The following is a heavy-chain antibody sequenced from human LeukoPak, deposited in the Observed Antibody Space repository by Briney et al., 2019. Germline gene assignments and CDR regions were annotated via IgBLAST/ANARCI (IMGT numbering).Heavy chain of an antibody. V-gene: IGHV3-30*04. D-gene: IGHD6-19*01. Sequence: PGRSLRLSCAASGFTFSSYAMHWVRQAPGKGLEWVAVISYDGGNKYYADSVKGRFTISRDNSKNTLYLQMNSLRAEDTAVYYCARAPRHNLAVAANDYWGQGTLVTVSS. CDR1: GFTFSSYA. CDR3: ARAPRHNLAVAANDY. CDR2: ISYDGGNK. J-gene: IGHJ4*02.